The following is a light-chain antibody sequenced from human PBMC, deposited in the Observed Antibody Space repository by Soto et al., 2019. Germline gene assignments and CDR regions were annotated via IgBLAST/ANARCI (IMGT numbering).Light chain of an antibody. Sequence: QSALTQPPSASGSLGQSVTISCTGTSSDLGNSKYFSWYQERTGRPPALMIYEVNKRPSGVPDRFSVSKFGNTAFLTVSGLQPEDEAVYYCSSHGGNNILDVFGSGTKVTVL. V-gene: IGLV2-8*01. CDR3: SSHGGNNILDV. CDR2: EVN. J-gene: IGLJ1*01. CDR1: SSDLGNSKY.